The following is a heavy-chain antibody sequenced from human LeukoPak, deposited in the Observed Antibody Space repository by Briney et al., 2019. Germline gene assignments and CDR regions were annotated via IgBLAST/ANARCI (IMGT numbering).Heavy chain of an antibody. D-gene: IGHD3-10*01. CDR2: ISAYNGNT. CDR1: CFTLTSHW. Sequence: GASVKGSCKASCFTLTSHWFSWGRQAPGQRLEWVGWISAYNGNTNYAQKLQGRVTMTTDTSTSTAYMELRSLRSDDTAVYYCARGPRITMVRGVINYFDYWGQGTLVTVSS. J-gene: IGHJ4*02. CDR3: ARGPRITMVRGVINYFDY. V-gene: IGHV1-18*01.